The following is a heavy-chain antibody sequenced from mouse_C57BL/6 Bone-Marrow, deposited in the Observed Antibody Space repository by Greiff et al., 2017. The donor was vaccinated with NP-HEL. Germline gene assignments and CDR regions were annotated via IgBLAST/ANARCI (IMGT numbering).Heavy chain of an antibody. J-gene: IGHJ3*01. CDR2: IHPNSGST. Sequence: VQLQQPGAELVKPGASVKLSCKASGYTFTSYWMHWVKQRPGQGLEWIGMIHPNSGSTNYTENFKSKATLTVDKSSSTAYMQLSSLTSEDSAVYYCAREDGNPGFAYWGQGTLVTVSA. V-gene: IGHV1-64*01. CDR1: GYTFTSYW. D-gene: IGHD2-1*01. CDR3: AREDGNPGFAY.